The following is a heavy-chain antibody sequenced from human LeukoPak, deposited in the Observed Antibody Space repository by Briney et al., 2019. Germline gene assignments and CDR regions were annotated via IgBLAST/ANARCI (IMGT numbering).Heavy chain of an antibody. CDR1: GGSFSGYY. CDR3: ARVIFNIAAGFDY. V-gene: IGHV4-34*01. J-gene: IGHJ4*02. Sequence: WETLSLTCAVYGGSFSGYYSSWIRQPPGKGLEWIGEINHSGSTNYNPSLKSRVTISVDTSKNQFSLKLSSVTAADTAVYYCARVIFNIAAGFDYWGQGTLVTVSS. D-gene: IGHD6-13*01. CDR2: INHSGST.